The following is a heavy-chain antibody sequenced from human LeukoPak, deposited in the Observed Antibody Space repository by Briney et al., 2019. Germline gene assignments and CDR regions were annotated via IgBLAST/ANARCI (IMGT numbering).Heavy chain of an antibody. D-gene: IGHD1-26*01. V-gene: IGHV3-23*01. CDR2: ITGGGT. J-gene: IGHJ6*03. Sequence: GGSLRLSCAASGFSFSTYPMSWVRQPPGKGLVWVSTITGGGTYYADSVRGRFTISRDNSKNTLFLQMNSLRAEDTAVYSCAKDLSGRSYSYYYMDVWGRGTTVTVSS. CDR1: GFSFSTYP. CDR3: AKDLSGRSYSYYYMDV.